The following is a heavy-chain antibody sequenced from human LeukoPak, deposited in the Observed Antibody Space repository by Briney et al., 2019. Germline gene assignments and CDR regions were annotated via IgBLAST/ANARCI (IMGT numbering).Heavy chain of an antibody. CDR1: GYTFTSYY. CDR3: ARHSGAPNYGDFKLYNWFDP. J-gene: IGHJ5*02. CDR2: INPSGGST. V-gene: IGHV1-46*01. D-gene: IGHD4-17*01. Sequence: ASVKVSCKASGYTFTSYYMHWVRQAPGQGLEWMGIINPSGGSTSYAQKFQGRVTMTRDTSTSTVYMELSSLRSEDTAVYYCARHSGAPNYGDFKLYNWFDPWGQGTLVTVSS.